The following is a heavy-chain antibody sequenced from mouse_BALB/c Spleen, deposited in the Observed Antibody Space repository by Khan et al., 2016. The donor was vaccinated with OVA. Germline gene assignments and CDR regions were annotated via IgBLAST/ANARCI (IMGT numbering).Heavy chain of an antibody. CDR2: IAPGSGST. Sequence: DLVKPGASVKLSCKASGYTFTSYWINWIKQRPGQGLEWIGRIAPGSGSTSYNEMFKGTPTPTVDTSSSTAYIHVSSLSSEDSAVYLCARSNYYGSGLYAMDYWGQGTSVTVSS. V-gene: IGHV1S41*01. D-gene: IGHD1-1*01. CDR1: GYTFTSYW. CDR3: ARSNYYGSGLYAMDY. J-gene: IGHJ4*01.